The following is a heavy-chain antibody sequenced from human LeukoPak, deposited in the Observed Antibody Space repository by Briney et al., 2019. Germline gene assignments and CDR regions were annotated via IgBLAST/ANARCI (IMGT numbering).Heavy chain of an antibody. Sequence: GGALRLSCAASGFTFSSYSMNWVRQAPGKGLEWVSSIISSSIYIYYADSVKGRFTISRDNAKNSLYLQMNSLRAEDTAVYYCARERMVHGFDYWGQGTLVTVSS. D-gene: IGHD3-10*01. CDR3: ARERMVHGFDY. CDR1: GFTFSSYS. CDR2: IISSSIYI. V-gene: IGHV3-21*01. J-gene: IGHJ4*02.